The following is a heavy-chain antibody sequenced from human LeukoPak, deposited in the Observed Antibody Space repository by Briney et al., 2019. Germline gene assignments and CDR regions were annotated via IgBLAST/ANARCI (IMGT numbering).Heavy chain of an antibody. CDR3: AKDRDILTGYLDY. V-gene: IGHV3-7*01. CDR2: IKQDGSEK. J-gene: IGHJ4*02. D-gene: IGHD3-9*01. CDR1: GYTLTGYY. Sequence: ASVKVSCKASGYTLTGYYMHWVRQAPGKGLEWVANIKQDGSEKYYVDSVRGRFTISRDNAKNSLYLQMNSLRAEDTAVYYCAKDRDILTGYLDYWGQGTLVTVSS.